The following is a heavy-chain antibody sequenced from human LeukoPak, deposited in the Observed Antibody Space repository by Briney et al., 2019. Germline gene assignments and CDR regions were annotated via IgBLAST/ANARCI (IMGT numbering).Heavy chain of an antibody. D-gene: IGHD6-13*01. Sequence: GGSLRLSCAASGFTFSSHAMSWVRQAPGKGLEWVSAISGSGGSTYYADSVKGRFTISRDNSENTLYLQMNSLRAEDTAVYYCAKSWSSGWYYFDYWGQGTLVTVSS. V-gene: IGHV3-23*01. CDR1: GFTFSSHA. CDR3: AKSWSSGWYYFDY. CDR2: ISGSGGST. J-gene: IGHJ4*02.